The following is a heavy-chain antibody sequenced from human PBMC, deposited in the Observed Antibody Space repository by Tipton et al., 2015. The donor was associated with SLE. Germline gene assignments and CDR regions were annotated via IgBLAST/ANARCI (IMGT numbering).Heavy chain of an antibody. V-gene: IGHV3-7*01. Sequence: SLRLSCAASGFIFSHYWMTWVRQAPGKGLEWVANIHSDGTETYYVDSVKGRFTVSRDNAKNTLYLQMNSLRAEDTAVYYCASVTIFGVVIRTRDAFDIWGQGTMVTVSS. J-gene: IGHJ3*02. CDR3: ASVTIFGVVIRTRDAFDI. D-gene: IGHD3-3*01. CDR1: GFIFSHYW. CDR2: IHSDGTET.